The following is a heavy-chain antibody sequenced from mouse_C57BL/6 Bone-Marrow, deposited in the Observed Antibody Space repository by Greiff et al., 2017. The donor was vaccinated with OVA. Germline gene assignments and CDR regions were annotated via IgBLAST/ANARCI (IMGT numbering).Heavy chain of an antibody. CDR1: GFSLTSYG. V-gene: IGHV2-9*02. CDR3: ARGDYFDY. CDR2: IWAGGST. J-gene: IGHJ2*01. Sequence: VQLQESGPGLVAPSQSLSITCTVSGFSLTSYGVHWVRQPPGKGLEWLGVIWAGGSTNYNSALMSRLSISKDNSKSQVFLKMNSLQTDDTAMYSGARGDYFDYWGQGATLTVSS.